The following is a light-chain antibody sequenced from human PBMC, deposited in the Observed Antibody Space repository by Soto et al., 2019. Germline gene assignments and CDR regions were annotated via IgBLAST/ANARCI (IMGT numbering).Light chain of an antibody. V-gene: IGKV1-39*01. CDR3: QQSYSPPFT. J-gene: IGKJ3*01. CDR1: QTISSY. CDR2: AAS. Sequence: DIQMTQSPSSLSASVGDGVTITCRASQTISSYLNWYQQRPGIAPRLLIYAASTLQSGVPSRFSGRGFATNFTLAINSLQPEDFATYYCQQSYSPPFTFVPGTKVDIK.